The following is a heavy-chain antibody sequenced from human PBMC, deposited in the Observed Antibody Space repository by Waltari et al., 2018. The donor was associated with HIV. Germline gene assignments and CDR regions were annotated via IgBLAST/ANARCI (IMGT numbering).Heavy chain of an antibody. V-gene: IGHV1-18*01. Sequence: QVQLVQSGAEVKKPGASVKVSCKASGYTFTSYGISWVRQAPGQGLEWMGWSRAYNGNTNYERKLQGRGTMTTDTSTSTAYMELRSLRSDDTAVYYCARSHSGSYNYYYGMDVWGQGTTVTVSS. J-gene: IGHJ6*02. CDR1: GYTFTSYG. D-gene: IGHD1-26*01. CDR2: SRAYNGNT. CDR3: ARSHSGSYNYYYGMDV.